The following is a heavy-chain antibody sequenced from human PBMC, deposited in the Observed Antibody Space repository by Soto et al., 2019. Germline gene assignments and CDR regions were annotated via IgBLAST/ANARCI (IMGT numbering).Heavy chain of an antibody. CDR2: IIPNFDTP. Sequence: GASVKVSCKASGDSFSSFAVTWVRQAPGQGLEWMGGIIPNFDTPKYAQKFQGRVTIIADKSTSTPYMELSSLRSEDTAVYYCARPYYDSSGYFLWYFDPWAQGTLVTVSS. J-gene: IGHJ4*02. V-gene: IGHV1-69*06. CDR3: ARPYYDSSGYFLWYFDP. D-gene: IGHD3-22*01. CDR1: GDSFSSFA.